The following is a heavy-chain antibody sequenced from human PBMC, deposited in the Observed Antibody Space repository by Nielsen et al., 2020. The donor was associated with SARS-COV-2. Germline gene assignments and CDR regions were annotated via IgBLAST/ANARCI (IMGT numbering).Heavy chain of an antibody. J-gene: IGHJ5*02. V-gene: IGHV1-46*01. Sequence: VSVKVSCKASGYTFTSYYIHWVRQASGHGLEWMGIINPSGGNTGYAQKFQGRVTMTRNTSETTAYMEVSSLRSDDTAVYYCARGLGDLWGQGTVVTVSS. CDR1: GYTFTSYY. CDR3: ARGLGDL. D-gene: IGHD7-27*01. CDR2: INPSGGNT.